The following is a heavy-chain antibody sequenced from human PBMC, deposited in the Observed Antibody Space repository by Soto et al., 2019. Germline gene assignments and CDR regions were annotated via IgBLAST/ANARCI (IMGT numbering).Heavy chain of an antibody. D-gene: IGHD2-2*03. V-gene: IGHV1-69*02. CDR3: ARVIRGYCSSTSCYHWFDP. Sequence: GASVKVSCKASGGTFXSYTISWVRQAPGPGLEWMGRIIPILGIANYAQKFQGRVTITADKSTSTAYMELSSLRSEDTAVYYCARVIRGYCSSTSCYHWFDPWGQGTLVTVS. CDR2: IIPILGIA. J-gene: IGHJ5*02. CDR1: GGTFXSYT.